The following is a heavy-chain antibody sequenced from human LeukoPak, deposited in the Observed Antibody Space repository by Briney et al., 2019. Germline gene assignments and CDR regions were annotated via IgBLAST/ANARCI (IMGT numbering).Heavy chain of an antibody. CDR1: GGSISSSSYY. D-gene: IGHD5-24*01. Sequence: SETLSLTCTVSGGSISSSSYYWGWIRQPRGKGLEWIGSIYYSGSTYYNPSLKSRVTISVDTSKNQFSLKLSSVTAADTAVYYCARHVRDRQFNWLDPWGQGTLVTVSS. CDR2: IYYSGST. CDR3: ARHVRDRQFNWLDP. V-gene: IGHV4-39*01. J-gene: IGHJ5*02.